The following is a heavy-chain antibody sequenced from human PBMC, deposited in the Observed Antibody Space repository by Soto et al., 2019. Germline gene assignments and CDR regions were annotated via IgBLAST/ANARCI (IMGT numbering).Heavy chain of an antibody. J-gene: IGHJ4*02. CDR3: TRDRRYRSGPN. Sequence: GGSLRLSCTASVFTFGDYAMSWFRQAPGKGLEWVGFIRSKAYGGTTEYAASVKGRFTISRDDSKSIAYLQMNSLKTEDTAVYYCTRDRRYRSGPNWGQGTQVTVSS. D-gene: IGHD6-19*01. V-gene: IGHV3-49*03. CDR2: IRSKAYGGTT. CDR1: VFTFGDYA.